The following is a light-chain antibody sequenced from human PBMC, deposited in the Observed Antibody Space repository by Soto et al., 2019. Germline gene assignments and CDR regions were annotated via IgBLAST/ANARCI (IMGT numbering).Light chain of an antibody. CDR3: QAWDDSTVV. Sequence: SYELTQPPSVSVSPGQTASISCSGDKLGNKYACWYQQKPGQSPVLVMYQDSKRPSGIPERFSGSNSGNTATLTISGTQAVDEADYYCQAWDDSTVVFGAGTQLTVL. V-gene: IGLV3-1*01. CDR1: KLGNKY. J-gene: IGLJ2*01. CDR2: QDS.